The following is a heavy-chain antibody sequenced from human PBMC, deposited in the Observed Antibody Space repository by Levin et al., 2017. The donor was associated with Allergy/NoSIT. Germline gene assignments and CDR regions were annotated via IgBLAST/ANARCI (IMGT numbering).Heavy chain of an antibody. CDR1: GFTVSSNY. V-gene: IGHV3-53*01. D-gene: IGHD2-15*01. J-gene: IGHJ3*02. Sequence: GESLKISCAASGFTVSSNYMSWVRQAPGKGLEWVSVIYSGGSTYYADSVKGRFTISRDNSKNTLYLQMNSLRAEDTAVYYCARDAGYCSGGSCHDAFDIWGQGTMVTVSS. CDR3: ARDAGYCSGGSCHDAFDI. CDR2: IYSGGST.